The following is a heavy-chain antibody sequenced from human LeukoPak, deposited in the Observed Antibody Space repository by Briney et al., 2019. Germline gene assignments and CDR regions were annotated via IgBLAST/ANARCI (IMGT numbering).Heavy chain of an antibody. CDR1: GGSISRSYYY. CDR2: IDYSGST. CDR3: ARLIPNNFDS. J-gene: IGHJ4*02. Sequence: SETLSLTCTVSGGSISRSYYYGSWIRQPPGKGLEWIGNIDYSGSTYYNPSLKSRVTISVDTAKNQFSLKLSAVTAADTDVYYCARLIPNNFDSWGQGTLVTVSS. V-gene: IGHV4-39*01. D-gene: IGHD3-16*02.